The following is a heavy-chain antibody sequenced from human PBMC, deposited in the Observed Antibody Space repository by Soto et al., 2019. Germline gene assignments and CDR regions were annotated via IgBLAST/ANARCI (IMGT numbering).Heavy chain of an antibody. CDR1: GYTFPSYY. CDR2: INPSGGST. CDR3: ARDNNFWSGYYYYSGMDV. Sequence: ASVKVSCKASGYTFPSYYMHWVRQAPGQGLEWMGIINPSGGSTSYAQKFRGGVTMTRDTSTSTVYMELSSLRSEDTAVYYCARDNNFWSGYYYYSGMDVWGQGTTVTVSS. D-gene: IGHD3-3*01. J-gene: IGHJ6*02. V-gene: IGHV1-46*01.